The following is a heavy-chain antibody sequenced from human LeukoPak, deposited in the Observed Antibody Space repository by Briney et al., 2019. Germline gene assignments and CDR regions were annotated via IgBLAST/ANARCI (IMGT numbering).Heavy chain of an antibody. CDR2: INHSGST. CDR1: GGSFSGYY. Sequence: SETLSLTCAVYGGSFSGYYWSWIRQPPGKGLEWIGEINHSGSTNYNPSLKSRVTISVDTSKNQFSLKLSSVTAADTAVYYCARTPIYYYDNSGYYSWGQGTLVTVSS. J-gene: IGHJ4*02. D-gene: IGHD3-22*01. V-gene: IGHV4-34*01. CDR3: ARTPIYYYDNSGYYS.